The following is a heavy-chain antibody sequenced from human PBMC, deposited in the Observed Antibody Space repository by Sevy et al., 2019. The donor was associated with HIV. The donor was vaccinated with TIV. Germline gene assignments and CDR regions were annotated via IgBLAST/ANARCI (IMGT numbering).Heavy chain of an antibody. D-gene: IGHD3-22*01. V-gene: IGHV1-24*01. CDR2: FDPEDGKI. J-gene: IGHJ4*02. Sequence: ASVKVPCKVSGYTLTGLSMHWVRQAPGKGLEWMGTFDPEDGKIVYAQRFQGRVTLTEDTSTDTAYMDLSSLRSEDTAVYYCATTKDYYDSSGYPFDYWGQGTLVTVSS. CDR1: GYTLTGLS. CDR3: ATTKDYYDSSGYPFDY.